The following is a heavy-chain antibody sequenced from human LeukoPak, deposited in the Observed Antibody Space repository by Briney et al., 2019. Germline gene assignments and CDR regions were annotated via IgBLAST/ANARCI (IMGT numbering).Heavy chain of an antibody. D-gene: IGHD2-21*02. Sequence: GGSLRLSCEASGFTFSTYGMHWVRQAPGKGLEWVAGVSYDGSDKYYPDSVKGRFSISRDNSKNKLYLQMNSLRPDDTAVYYCAKPRGGDSWAFDIWGHGTMVAVSS. CDR2: VSYDGSDK. V-gene: IGHV3-30*18. CDR3: AKPRGGDSWAFDI. CDR1: GFTFSTYG. J-gene: IGHJ3*02.